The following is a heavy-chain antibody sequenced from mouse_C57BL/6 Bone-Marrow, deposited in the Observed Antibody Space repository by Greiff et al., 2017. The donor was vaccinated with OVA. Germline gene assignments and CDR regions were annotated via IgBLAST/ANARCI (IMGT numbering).Heavy chain of an antibody. CDR3: ARFPYDYLPWFAY. V-gene: IGHV1-81*01. CDR2: IYPRSGNT. J-gene: IGHJ3*01. Sequence: QVQLKQSGAELARPGASVKLSCKASGYTFTSYGISWVKQRTGQGLEWIGEIYPRSGNTYYNEKFKGKATLTADKSSSTAYMELRSLTSEDSAVYFCARFPYDYLPWFAYWGQGTLVTVSA. CDR1: GYTFTSYG. D-gene: IGHD2-4*01.